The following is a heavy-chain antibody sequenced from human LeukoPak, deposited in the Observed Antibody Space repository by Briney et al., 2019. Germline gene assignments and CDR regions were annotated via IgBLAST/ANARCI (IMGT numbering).Heavy chain of an antibody. CDR1: GFTFSSYG. CDR2: IWYDGSNK. Sequence: GGSLRLSCAASGFTFSSYGMHWVRQAPGEGPGWVAVIWYDGSNKYYADSVKGRFTISRDNSNNTLYLQMNSLRPEDTAVYYCARANRRHREYSSRNYYYYYMDVWGKGTTVTVSS. V-gene: IGHV3-33*01. J-gene: IGHJ6*03. D-gene: IGHD6-6*01. CDR3: ARANRRHREYSSRNYYYYYMDV.